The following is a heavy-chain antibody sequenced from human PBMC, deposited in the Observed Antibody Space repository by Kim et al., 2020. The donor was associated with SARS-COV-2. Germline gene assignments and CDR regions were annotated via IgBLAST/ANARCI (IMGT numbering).Heavy chain of an antibody. J-gene: IGHJ4*02. CDR3: ARATVAGYDY. Sequence: GGSLRLSCVASEFTFSNYGMNWVRLAPGKRLEWVSYIGSSSRDKYYAESVKGRFTISRDNAKSSLYLQMNSLRDEDTAVYYCARATVAGYDYWGQGTLVTVSS. CDR2: IGSSSRDK. V-gene: IGHV3-48*02. D-gene: IGHD6-19*01. CDR1: EFTFSNYG.